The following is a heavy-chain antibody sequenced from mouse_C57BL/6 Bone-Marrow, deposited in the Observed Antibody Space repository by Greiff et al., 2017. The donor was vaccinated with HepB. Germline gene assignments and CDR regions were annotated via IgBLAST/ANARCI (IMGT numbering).Heavy chain of an antibody. Sequence: EVKLMESGPELVKPGASVKISCKASGYSFTGYYMNWVKQSPEKSLEWIGEINPSTGGTTYNQKFKAKATLTVDKSSSTAYMQLKSLTSEDSAVYYCARGYYGSSFWFAYWGQGTLVTVSA. CDR1: GYSFTGYY. V-gene: IGHV1-42*01. CDR3: ARGYYGSSFWFAY. D-gene: IGHD1-1*01. CDR2: INPSTGGT. J-gene: IGHJ3*01.